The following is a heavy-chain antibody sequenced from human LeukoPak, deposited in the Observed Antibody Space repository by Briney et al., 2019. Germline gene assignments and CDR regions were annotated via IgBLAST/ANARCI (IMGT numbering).Heavy chain of an antibody. CDR2: IKSKTDGGTT. D-gene: IGHD6-19*01. V-gene: IGHV3-15*01. CDR3: TTESIAVAAFFDY. Sequence: PGGSLRLSCAASGFTFSNAWMSWVRQAPGKGLEWVGRIKSKTDGGTTDYAAPVKGRFTISRDDSKNTLYLQMNSLKTEDTAVYYCTTESIAVAAFFDYWGQGTLVTVSS. CDR1: GFTFSNAW. J-gene: IGHJ4*02.